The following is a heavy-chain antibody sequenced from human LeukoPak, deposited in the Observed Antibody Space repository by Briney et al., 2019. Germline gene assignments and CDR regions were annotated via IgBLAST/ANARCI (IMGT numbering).Heavy chain of an antibody. CDR2: IYHSGST. Sequence: SGTLSLTCAVSGGSISSSNWWSWVRQPPGKGLEWIGEIYHSGSTNYNPSLKSRVTISVDKSKNQFSLKLSSVTAADTAVYYCARVREAYSSSWEGIAVAGTDYWGQGTLVTVSS. CDR3: ARVREAYSSSWEGIAVAGTDY. CDR1: GGSISSSNW. D-gene: IGHD6-19*01. J-gene: IGHJ4*02. V-gene: IGHV4-4*02.